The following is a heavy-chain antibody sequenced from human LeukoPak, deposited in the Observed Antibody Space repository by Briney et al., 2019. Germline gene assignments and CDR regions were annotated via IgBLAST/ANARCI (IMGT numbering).Heavy chain of an antibody. D-gene: IGHD3-22*01. Sequence: ASVKVSCKASGYTFTSYDINWVRQATGQGLEWMGWMNPNSGNTGYAQKLQGRVTMTRNTSISTAYMELSSLGSEDTAVYYCASLGYYYDSSGYSYYFDYWGQGTLITVSS. V-gene: IGHV1-8*01. CDR3: ASLGYYYDSSGYSYYFDY. CDR2: MNPNSGNT. J-gene: IGHJ4*02. CDR1: GYTFTSYD.